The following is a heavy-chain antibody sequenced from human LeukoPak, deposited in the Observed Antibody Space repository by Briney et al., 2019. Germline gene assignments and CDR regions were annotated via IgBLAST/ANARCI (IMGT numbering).Heavy chain of an antibody. CDR2: IKQDGSEK. D-gene: IGHD2-2*01. V-gene: IGHV3-7*01. Sequence: GGSLRLSCAASGFTFSSYWMRWVRQAPGKGLEWVANIKQDGSEKYYVDSVKGRFTISRDNAKNSLYLQMNSLRAEDTAVYYCANGEYQLPTNYWGQGTLVTLSS. J-gene: IGHJ4*02. CDR1: GFTFSSYW. CDR3: ANGEYQLPTNY.